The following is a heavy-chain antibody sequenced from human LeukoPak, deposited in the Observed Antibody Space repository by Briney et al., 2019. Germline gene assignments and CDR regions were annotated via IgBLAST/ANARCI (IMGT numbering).Heavy chain of an antibody. CDR3: ARDEGHYGSAHGMDV. J-gene: IGHJ6*02. D-gene: IGHD3-10*01. V-gene: IGHV4-59*01. Sequence: SETLSLTSTVSIDSISSYYWSCIPHPPRQGLECIGYIYYSGSTNYNPSLKSRVTISVDTSKKQSPLKLSSVTAADTAVYYCARDEGHYGSAHGMDVWGQGTTVTVSS. CDR2: IYYSGST. CDR1: IDSISSYY.